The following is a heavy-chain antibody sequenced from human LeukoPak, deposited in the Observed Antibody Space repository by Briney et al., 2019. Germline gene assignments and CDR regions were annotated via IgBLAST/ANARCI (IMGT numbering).Heavy chain of an antibody. Sequence: SVKVSCKASGYTFTSYGISWVRQAPGQGLEWMGGIIPIFGTANYAQKFQGRVTITADESTSTAYMELSSLRSEDTAVYYCARVGPRIAAAGFNWFDPWGQGTLVTVSS. CDR3: ARVGPRIAAAGFNWFDP. CDR1: GYTFTSYG. D-gene: IGHD6-13*01. J-gene: IGHJ5*02. CDR2: IIPIFGTA. V-gene: IGHV1-69*13.